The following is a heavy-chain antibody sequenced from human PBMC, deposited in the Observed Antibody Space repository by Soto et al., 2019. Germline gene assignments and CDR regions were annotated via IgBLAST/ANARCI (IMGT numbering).Heavy chain of an antibody. CDR3: ARKDSSSAFDY. D-gene: IGHD3-22*01. CDR2: MYPDDSDI. V-gene: IGHV5-51*01. CDR1: GYSFSFYW. Sequence: GESLKISCKASGYSFSFYWIGWVRQMPGKGLEWMAIMYPDDSDIRYSPSFQGQVTISADKYISTAYLQWSSLKASDTAMYYCARKDSSSAFDYWGQGTLVTVSS. J-gene: IGHJ4*02.